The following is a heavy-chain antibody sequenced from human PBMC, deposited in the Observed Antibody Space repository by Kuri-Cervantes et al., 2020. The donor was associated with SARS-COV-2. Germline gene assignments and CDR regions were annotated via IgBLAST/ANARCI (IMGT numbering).Heavy chain of an antibody. CDR1: GGTISSYYW. V-gene: IGHV2-70*16. CDR3: ARGSGSTFDAFDI. CDR2: IDWDDDR. Sequence: TLSLTCTVSGGTISSYYWSWIRQPPGKALEWLARIDWDDDRFYSTSLKTRLTISKDTSKNQVVLTMTNMDPVDTATYYCARGSGSTFDAFDIWGQGTMVTVSS. D-gene: IGHD3-3*01. J-gene: IGHJ3*02.